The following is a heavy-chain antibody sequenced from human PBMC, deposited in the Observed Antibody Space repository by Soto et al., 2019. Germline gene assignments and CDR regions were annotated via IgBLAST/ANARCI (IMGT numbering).Heavy chain of an antibody. D-gene: IGHD5-18*01. V-gene: IGHV3-23*01. CDR2: ITYSGGNT. Sequence: EVPLLESGGGLAQPGGSLRLSCAASGFTFSTYAMSWVRQAPGKGLEWVSAITYSGGNTYYADSVKGRFTISRDNSKNTLYLQMNSLRAEDTAVYLCAKGGGGYSPHDFWGQGTLVIVSS. CDR3: AKGGGGYSPHDF. J-gene: IGHJ4*02. CDR1: GFTFSTYA.